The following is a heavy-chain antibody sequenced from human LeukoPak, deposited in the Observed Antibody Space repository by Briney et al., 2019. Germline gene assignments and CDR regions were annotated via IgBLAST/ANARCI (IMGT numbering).Heavy chain of an antibody. D-gene: IGHD1-26*01. CDR3: ARDNVGATPFDY. J-gene: IGHJ4*02. V-gene: IGHV3-7*05. CDR2: INLDGTER. Sequence: PGGSLRLSCAASGFTFSYFWMSWVRQAPWKGLEWVANINLDGTERHYVDSVKGRFTISRDNAKKSLYLQMNSLRDEDTAVYYCARDNVGATPFDYWGQGTLVTVSS. CDR1: GFTFSYFW.